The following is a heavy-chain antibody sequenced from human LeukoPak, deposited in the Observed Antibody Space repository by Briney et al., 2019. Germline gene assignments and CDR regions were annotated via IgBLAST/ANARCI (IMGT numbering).Heavy chain of an antibody. D-gene: IGHD3-10*01. CDR3: ARDTGNYYGSGSYYLD. V-gene: IGHV1-2*02. CDR2: INPNSGGT. J-gene: IGHJ4*02. Sequence: ASVKVSCKASGYTFTGYYIHWVRQAPGQGLEWMGWINPNSGGTNYAQKFQGRVTVTRDTSISTAYMELSSLISDDTAVFFCARDTGNYYGSGSYYLDWGQGTLVTVSS. CDR1: GYTFTGYY.